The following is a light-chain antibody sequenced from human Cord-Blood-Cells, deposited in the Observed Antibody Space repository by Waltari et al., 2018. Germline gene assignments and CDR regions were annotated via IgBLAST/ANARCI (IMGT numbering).Light chain of an antibody. Sequence: QSALTQPPSASGSPGQSVTISCTGTSSDVGGYTSVSWSQQHPGKAPKLMIYEVSKRPSGGPDRFSGSKSGNTASLTVSGLQAEDEADYYCSSYAGSNIWVFGGGTKLTVL. CDR3: SSYAGSNIWV. V-gene: IGLV2-8*01. J-gene: IGLJ3*02. CDR2: EVS. CDR1: SSDVGGYTS.